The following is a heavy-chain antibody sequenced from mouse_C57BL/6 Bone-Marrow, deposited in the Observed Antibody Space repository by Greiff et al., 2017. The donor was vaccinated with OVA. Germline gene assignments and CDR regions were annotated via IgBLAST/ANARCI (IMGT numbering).Heavy chain of an antibody. Sequence: VQLVESGPELVKPGASVKISCKASGYAFSSSWMNWVKQRPGKGLEWIGRLYPGDGDTNYNGKFKGKATLTADKSSSTAYMQRSRLTSEDSAVDFCARESNPWYFDDWGQGTTLTVSS. CDR1: GYAFSSSW. CDR2: LYPGDGDT. CDR3: ARESNPWYFDD. V-gene: IGHV1-82*01. D-gene: IGHD2-5*01. J-gene: IGHJ2*01.